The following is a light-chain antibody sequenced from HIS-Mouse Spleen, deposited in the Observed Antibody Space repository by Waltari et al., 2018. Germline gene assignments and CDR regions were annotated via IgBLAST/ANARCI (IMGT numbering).Light chain of an antibody. V-gene: IGLV2-14*03. CDR2: DVS. CDR1: SSDVGGYNY. CDR3: SSYTSSSFNVV. J-gene: IGLJ2*01. Sequence: QSALIQPASVSGSPGQSITISCTRTSSDVGGYNYVSWYQQHPGKAPKLMIYDVSNRPSGVSNRFSGSKSGNTASLTISGLQAEDEADYYCSSYTSSSFNVVFGGGTKLTVL.